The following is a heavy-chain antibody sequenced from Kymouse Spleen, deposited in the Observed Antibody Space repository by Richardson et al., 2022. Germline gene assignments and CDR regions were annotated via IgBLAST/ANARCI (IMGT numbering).Heavy chain of an antibody. Sequence: QVQLQESGPGLVKPSETLSLTCTVSGGSVSSGSYYWSWIRQPPGKGLEWIGYIYYSGSTNYNPSLKSRVTISVDTSKNQFSLKLSSVTAADTAVYYCARGDDILTGYPHYYGMDVWGQGTTVTVSS. V-gene: IGHV4-61*01. CDR3: ARGDDILTGYPHYYGMDV. CDR2: IYYSGST. D-gene: IGHD3-9*01. CDR1: GGSVSSGSYY. J-gene: IGHJ6*02.